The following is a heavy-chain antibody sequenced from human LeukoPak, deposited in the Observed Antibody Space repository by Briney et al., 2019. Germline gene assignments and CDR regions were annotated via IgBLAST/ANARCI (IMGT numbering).Heavy chain of an antibody. CDR2: IRDDGSTR. V-gene: IGHV3-30*02. CDR1: GFTFSRSG. D-gene: IGHD3-16*01. J-gene: IGHJ4*02. CDR3: AKVPHSWGLFDS. Sequence: GGSLRLSCAASGFTFSRSGLHWVRQAPGKGLEWVAFIRDDGSTRYYADSVKGRFTVSRDNSKNTLYLHMDSLRTEDTAVYYCAKVPHSWGLFDSWGQGTQVTVSS.